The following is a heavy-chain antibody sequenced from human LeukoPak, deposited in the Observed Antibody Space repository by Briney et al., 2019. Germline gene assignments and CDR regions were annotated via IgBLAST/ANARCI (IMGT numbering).Heavy chain of an antibody. D-gene: IGHD1-26*01. CDR1: GFTFSSYE. CDR2: ISSSGSTI. V-gene: IGHV3-48*03. CDR3: ARDLRIVSGSYLDY. Sequence: GGSLRLSCAASGFTFSSYEMNWVRQAPGKGLEWVSYISSSGSTIYYADSVKGRFTISRDNAKNSLYLQMNSLRAEDTAIYYCARDLRIVSGSYLDYWGQGTLVTVSS. J-gene: IGHJ4*02.